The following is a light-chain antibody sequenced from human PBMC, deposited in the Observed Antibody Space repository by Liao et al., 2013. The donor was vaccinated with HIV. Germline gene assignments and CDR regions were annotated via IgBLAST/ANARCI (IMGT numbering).Light chain of an antibody. CDR2: YDT. J-gene: IGLJ2*01. CDR1: NIGSKS. V-gene: IGLV3-21*04. CDR3: QVWDNSGAHPDVV. Sequence: SYELTQPPSVSVAPGKAARITCGGNNIGSKSVHWYQQKPGQAPVLVIYYDTDRPSGIPERFSGSNSGNTATLTISRVEAGDEADYFCQVWDNSGAHPDVVFGGGTKLTVL.